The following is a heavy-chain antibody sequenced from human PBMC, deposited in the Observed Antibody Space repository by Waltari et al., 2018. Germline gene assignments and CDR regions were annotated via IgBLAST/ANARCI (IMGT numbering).Heavy chain of an antibody. CDR2: ISWNSGSI. Sequence: EEQLVESGGGLVQPGRSLRLSCAASGFTFDDYAMHWVRQAPGKGLEWVSGISWNSGSIGYADSVKGRFTISRDNAKNSLYLQMNSLRAEDMALYYCAKGLSGDGYNPLDYWGQGTLVTVSS. J-gene: IGHJ4*02. V-gene: IGHV3-9*03. CDR1: GFTFDDYA. D-gene: IGHD5-12*01. CDR3: AKGLSGDGYNPLDY.